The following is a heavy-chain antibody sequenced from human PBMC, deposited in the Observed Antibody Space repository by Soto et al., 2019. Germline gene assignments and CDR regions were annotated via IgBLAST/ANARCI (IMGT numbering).Heavy chain of an antibody. Sequence: EVQLVESGGGLVQPGGSLRLSCAASGFTFSSYWMSWVRQAPGKGLEWVANIKQDGSEKNYVDSVKGRFTISRDNAKNSLYLQMNSLRADDTAVYYCASARHIGPWGQGSLVTVSS. D-gene: IGHD2-21*01. CDR3: ASARHIGP. CDR1: GFTFSSYW. V-gene: IGHV3-7*01. CDR2: IKQDGSEK. J-gene: IGHJ5*02.